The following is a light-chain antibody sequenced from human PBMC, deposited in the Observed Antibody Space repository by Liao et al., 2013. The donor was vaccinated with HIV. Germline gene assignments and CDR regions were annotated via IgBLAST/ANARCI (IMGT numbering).Light chain of an antibody. CDR3: QAWDSIAAV. CDR2: QDN. Sequence: SSELTQSPSVSVSPGQTASITCSGDYLGDKYASWYQHRPGQAPVLVIYQDNKRPSGIPERFSGSNSGNTATLTISGTQAMDEADYYCQAWDSIAAVFGGGTKLTVL. CDR1: YLGDKY. J-gene: IGLJ2*01. V-gene: IGLV3-1*01.